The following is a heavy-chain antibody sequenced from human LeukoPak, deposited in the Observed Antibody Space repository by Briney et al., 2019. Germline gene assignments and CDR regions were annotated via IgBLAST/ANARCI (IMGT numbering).Heavy chain of an antibody. CDR3: ARGKTRITIFGVVIYYYGMDV. D-gene: IGHD3-3*01. V-gene: IGHV1-8*01. CDR1: GYTFTSYD. J-gene: IGHJ6*02. CDR2: MNPNSGNT. Sequence: ASVKVSCKASGYTFTSYDINWVRQATGQGLEWMGWMNPNSGNTGYAQKLQGRVTMTRNTSISTAYMELSSLRSEDTAVYYCARGKTRITIFGVVIYYYGMDVWGQGTTVTVSS.